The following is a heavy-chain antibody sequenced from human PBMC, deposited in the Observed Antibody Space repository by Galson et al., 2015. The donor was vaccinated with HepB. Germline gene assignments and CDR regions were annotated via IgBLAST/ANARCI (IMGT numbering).Heavy chain of an antibody. J-gene: IGHJ5*02. V-gene: IGHV1-8*01. CDR1: GYTFTTYD. D-gene: IGHD2-15*01. CDR2: INPDSGNT. CDR3: ARGHYVGYCSGGNCYSGRGYDWFDP. Sequence: SVKVSCKASGYTFTTYDINWVRQATGQGLEWMGWINPDSGNTGYAQKFQGRVTMTRDTSISTAYMKLSSLRSEDTAVYYCARGHYVGYCSGGNCYSGRGYDWFDPWGQGTLVTVSS.